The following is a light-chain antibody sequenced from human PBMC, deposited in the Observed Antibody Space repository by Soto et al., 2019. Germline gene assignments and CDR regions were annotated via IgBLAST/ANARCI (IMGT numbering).Light chain of an antibody. CDR1: SXDVGSYNL. V-gene: IGLV2-23*01. Sequence: QSALTQPASVSGSPGQSITISCTGTSXDVGSYNLVSWYQQHPGKAPKLMIYEGSKRPSGVSNRFSGSKSGNTASLTISGLQAEDEADYYCCSYARSNTFVFGTGTKVTVL. CDR2: EGS. J-gene: IGLJ1*01. CDR3: CSYARSNTFV.